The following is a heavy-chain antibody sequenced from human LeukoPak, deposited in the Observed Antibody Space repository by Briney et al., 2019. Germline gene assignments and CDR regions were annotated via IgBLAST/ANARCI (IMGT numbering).Heavy chain of an antibody. CDR3: ARVKWLVGAFDI. D-gene: IGHD6-19*01. J-gene: IGHJ3*02. V-gene: IGHV3-48*03. CDR1: GFTFSSYE. CDR2: ISSSGSTI. Sequence: VGSLRLSCAASGFTFSSYEMNWVRQAPGKGLGWVSYISSSGSTIYYADSVKGRFTISRDNAKNSLYLQMNSLRAEDTAVYYCARVKWLVGAFDIWGQGTMVTVSS.